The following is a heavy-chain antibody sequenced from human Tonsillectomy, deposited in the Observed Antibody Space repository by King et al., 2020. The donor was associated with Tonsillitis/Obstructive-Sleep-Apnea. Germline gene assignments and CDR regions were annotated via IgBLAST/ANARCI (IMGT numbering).Heavy chain of an antibody. J-gene: IGHJ4*02. CDR1: GFTFSSYA. CDR2: ISYDGSNK. CDR3: ARGAYYFDY. V-gene: IGHV3-30*01. Sequence: QLVQSGGGVVQPGRSLRLSCAASGFTFSSYAMHWGRQAPGKGLEWVAVISYDGSNKYYADSVKGRFTISRDNSKNTPYLQMNSLRAEDTAVYYCARGAYYFDYWGQGTLVTVSS.